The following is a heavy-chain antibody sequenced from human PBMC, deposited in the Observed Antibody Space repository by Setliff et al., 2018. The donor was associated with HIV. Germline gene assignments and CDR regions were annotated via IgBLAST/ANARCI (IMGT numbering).Heavy chain of an antibody. CDR2: IYNTGST. CDR3: ARGNVYLGLLWFGELFSFDH. D-gene: IGHD3-10*01. J-gene: IGHJ4*02. Sequence: SETLSLTCTVTGGSISSGGFYWTWIRQHPGKGLEWIGYIYNTGSTYHSPSLESRVTISIDTSKNQFSLKLSSVTAADTAVYFCARGNVYLGLLWFGELFSFDHWGQGTLVTVSS. CDR1: GGSISSGGFY. V-gene: IGHV4-31*03.